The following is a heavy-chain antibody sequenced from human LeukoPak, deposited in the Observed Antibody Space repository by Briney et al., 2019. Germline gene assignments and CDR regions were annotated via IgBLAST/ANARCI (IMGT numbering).Heavy chain of an antibody. D-gene: IGHD3-22*01. V-gene: IGHV4-59*01. CDR3: ARLSGYSSGHYYSDY. Sequence: SESLSLTCTVSGGSISSDYWSWIRQPPGKGLEWIGYIYYRGSTNYNPSLKSRVTISVDTSKNQFSLKLSSVTAADTAVYYCARLSGYSSGHYYSDYWGQGTLVTVSS. CDR1: GGSISSDY. J-gene: IGHJ4*02. CDR2: IYYRGST.